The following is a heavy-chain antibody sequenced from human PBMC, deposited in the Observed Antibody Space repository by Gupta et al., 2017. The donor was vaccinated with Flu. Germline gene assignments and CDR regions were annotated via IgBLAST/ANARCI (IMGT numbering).Heavy chain of an antibody. CDR1: GGTFSSYA. D-gene: IGHD6-19*01. Sequence: QVQLVQSGAEVKKPGSSVKVSCKASGGTFSSYAISWVRQAPGQGLEWMGGIIPIFGTANYAQKFQGRVTITADESTSTAYMELSSLRSEDTAVYYCAREGFIAVAGQRPLRWFDPWGQGTLVTVSS. J-gene: IGHJ5*02. CDR2: IIPIFGTA. CDR3: AREGFIAVAGQRPLRWFDP. V-gene: IGHV1-69*01.